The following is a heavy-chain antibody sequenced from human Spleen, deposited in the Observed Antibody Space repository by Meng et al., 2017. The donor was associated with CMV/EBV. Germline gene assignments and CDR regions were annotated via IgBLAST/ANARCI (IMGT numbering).Heavy chain of an antibody. V-gene: IGHV4-39*02. CDR2: VHYNGDT. CDR3: AFYVWGSYRSAPFDY. J-gene: IGHJ4*02. D-gene: IGHD3-16*02. CDR1: GAPIRSNDFF. Sequence: EAGPGLVKPSETLSLTCTVSGAPIRSNDFFGGWIRQTPGKGLEWIGNVHYNGDTYYNPSLRSRTTMSIDTSKNHFSLKLSSVTAADTAVYYCAFYVWGSYRSAPFDYWGQGTLVTVSS.